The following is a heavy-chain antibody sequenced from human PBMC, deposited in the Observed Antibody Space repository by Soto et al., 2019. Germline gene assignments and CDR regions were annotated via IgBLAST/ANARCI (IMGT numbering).Heavy chain of an antibody. CDR2: IWYDGINK. CDR3: ARVPPYYPPDF. Sequence: QEPLVESGGGVAQPGRSLRLSCAASGFTFTNYGMQWVRQAPGKGLEWVAVIWYDGINKHYAESVKGRFSITRDDSKNTLYLKITSLRVEDPAVYHCARVPPYYPPDFGGQEPLVPVPS. J-gene: IGHJ4*02. D-gene: IGHD3-10*01. CDR1: GFTFTNYG. V-gene: IGHV3-33*01.